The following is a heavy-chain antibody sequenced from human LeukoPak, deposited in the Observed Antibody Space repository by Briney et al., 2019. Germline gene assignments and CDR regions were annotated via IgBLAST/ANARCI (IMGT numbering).Heavy chain of an antibody. V-gene: IGHV5-51*01. CDR2: IYPDDSET. CDR3: ARQRKMALVRYFDY. CDR1: GYRFTNNW. Sequence: GDSLKISCQASGYRFTNNWIAWVRQMPGKGLEWMGIIYPDDSETRDSPSFQGQVTISADKSISTAYLQWSSLKASDTAMYFCARQRKMALVRYFDYWGRGTLVTVSS. J-gene: IGHJ4*01. D-gene: IGHD5-24*01.